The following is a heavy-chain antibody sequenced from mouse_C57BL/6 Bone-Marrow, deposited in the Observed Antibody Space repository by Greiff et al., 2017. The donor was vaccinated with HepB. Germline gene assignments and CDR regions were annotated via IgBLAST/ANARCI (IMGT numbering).Heavy chain of an antibody. CDR2: INSDGGST. D-gene: IGHD1-1*01. Sequence: EVQVVESGGGLVQPGESLKLSCESNEYEFPSHDMSWVRKTPEKRLELVAAINSDGGSTYYPDTMERRFIISRDNTKKTLYLQMSSLRSEDTALYYCARQGITTVVAPYFDYWGQGTTLTVSS. CDR1: EYEFPSHD. J-gene: IGHJ2*01. V-gene: IGHV5-2*01. CDR3: ARQGITTVVAPYFDY.